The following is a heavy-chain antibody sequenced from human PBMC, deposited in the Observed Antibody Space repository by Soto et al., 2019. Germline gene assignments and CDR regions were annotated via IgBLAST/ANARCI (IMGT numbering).Heavy chain of an antibody. V-gene: IGHV3-74*01. Sequence: EVQLVESGGGLVQPGGSLRLSCAASGFSSNSYWMHWVRQVPGKGLVWVSRINSDGTKTSYADSVKGRFTIARDNAKNTLYLEMNSLRPEDTAMYYCARVGVGAYYFDDWGQGTLVTVSS. CDR3: ARVGVGAYYFDD. CDR2: INSDGTKT. J-gene: IGHJ4*02. D-gene: IGHD1-26*01. CDR1: GFSSNSYW.